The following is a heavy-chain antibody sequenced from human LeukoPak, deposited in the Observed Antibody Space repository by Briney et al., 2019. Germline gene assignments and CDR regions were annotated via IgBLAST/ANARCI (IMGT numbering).Heavy chain of an antibody. CDR1: GGTFSSYA. CDR2: IIPIFGTA. Sequence: AASVNLSCKASGGTFSSYAISWVRLAHGQGLEWMGGIIPIFGTANYAQKFQGRVTITADESTSTAYMELSSLRSEDTAVYYCARVQGGDWYFDLWGRGTLVTVSS. V-gene: IGHV1-69*01. CDR3: ARVQGGDWYFDL. D-gene: IGHD1-26*01. J-gene: IGHJ2*01.